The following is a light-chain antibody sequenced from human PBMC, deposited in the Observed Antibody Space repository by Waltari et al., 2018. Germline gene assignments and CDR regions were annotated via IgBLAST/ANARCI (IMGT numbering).Light chain of an antibody. Sequence: SVLTQTPSVSEAPWQRVTSPCPGSRSNFRNNAVNWYQQVPGKAPKLLVFADDLRPSGVSDRFSGSKSGTSASLAISGLRSEDEGVYFCAAWDDSLKGVLFGGGTKLTVL. CDR1: RSNFRNNA. J-gene: IGLJ2*01. CDR2: ADD. CDR3: AAWDDSLKGVL. V-gene: IGLV1-36*01.